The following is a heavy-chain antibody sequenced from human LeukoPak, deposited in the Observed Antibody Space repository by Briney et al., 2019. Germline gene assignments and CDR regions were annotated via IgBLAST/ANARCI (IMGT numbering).Heavy chain of an antibody. CDR1: GGSISSGSYY. V-gene: IGHV4-61*02. CDR3: ARDYYDYVWGSYLLDY. D-gene: IGHD3-16*02. J-gene: IGHJ4*02. CDR2: IYTSGST. Sequence: SQTLSLTCTVSGGSISSGSYYWSWIRQPAGKGLEWLGRIYTSGSTNYNPSLKSRVTISVDTSKNQFSLKLSSVTAADTAVYYCARDYYDYVWGSYLLDYWGQGTLVTVSS.